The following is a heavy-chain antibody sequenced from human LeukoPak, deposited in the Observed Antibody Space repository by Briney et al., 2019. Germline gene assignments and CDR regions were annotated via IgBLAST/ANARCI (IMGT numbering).Heavy chain of an antibody. CDR2: IYSGGST. V-gene: IGHV3-53*01. CDR3: ARVLSAIALGHFFDY. J-gene: IGHJ4*02. D-gene: IGHD6-19*01. CDR1: GFTVSSNY. Sequence: GGSLRLSCAASGFTVSSNYMSWVRQAPGKGLEWVSVIYSGGSTYYADSVKGRFTISRDNSKNTLHLQMDSLRAEDTAVYYCARVLSAIALGHFFDYWGQGTLVTVSS.